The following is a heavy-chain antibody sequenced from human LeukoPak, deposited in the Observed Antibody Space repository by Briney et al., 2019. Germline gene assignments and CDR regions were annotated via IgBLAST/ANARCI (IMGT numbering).Heavy chain of an antibody. V-gene: IGHV1-2*02. D-gene: IGHD5-18*01. CDR1: GYTFTGYY. CDR3: ARDIGGGYSYGLYNWFDP. CDR2: INPNGGGT. Sequence: ASVKVSCKASGYTFTGYYMHWVRQAPGQGLEWMGWINPNGGGTNYAQKFQGRVTMTRDTSISTAYMELTRLRSDDTAVYYCARDIGGGYSYGLYNWFDPWGQGTLVTVSS. J-gene: IGHJ5*02.